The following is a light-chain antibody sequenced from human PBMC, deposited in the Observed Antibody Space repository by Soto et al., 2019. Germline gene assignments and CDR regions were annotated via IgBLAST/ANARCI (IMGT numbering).Light chain of an antibody. CDR2: VAS. V-gene: IGKV3-11*01. Sequence: EVVLTQSPATLSLSPGERATLSCRASQNVGTFLSWYELKPVQAPRLVIYVASNRAAGIPDRFRGSGPGTDFTLSISGLEAEDFALDNCLQRNNWPQSTFGQGTKVDLK. CDR3: LQRNNWPQST. J-gene: IGKJ1*01. CDR1: QNVGTF.